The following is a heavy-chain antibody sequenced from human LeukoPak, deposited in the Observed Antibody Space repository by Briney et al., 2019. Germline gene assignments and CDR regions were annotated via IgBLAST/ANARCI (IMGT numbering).Heavy chain of an antibody. V-gene: IGHV1-69*01. J-gene: IGHJ5*02. D-gene: IGHD2-2*01. CDR1: GGTFSSYA. Sequence: GSSVKVSCKASGGTFSSYAISWVRQAPGQGLEWMGGIIPIFGTANYAQKFQGRVTITADESTSTAYMELSSLRSEDTAVYYCAQEVYCSSTSCFNWFDPWGQGTLVTVPS. CDR3: AQEVYCSSTSCFNWFDP. CDR2: IIPIFGTA.